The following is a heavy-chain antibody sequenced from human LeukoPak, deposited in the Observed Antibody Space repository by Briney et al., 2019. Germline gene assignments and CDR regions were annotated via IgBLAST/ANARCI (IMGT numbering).Heavy chain of an antibody. CDR1: GFTFGIAW. CDR3: ITHKGAAGAAFVN. J-gene: IGHJ4*02. CDR2: LKSKTDGATT. V-gene: IGHV3-15*01. D-gene: IGHD6-13*01. Sequence: GGSLRLSCAASGFTFGIAWMSWVRQAPGKGLEWVGRLKSKTDGATTDYAAPVKGRFTISRDDSKNTLYLQMNSLKTEDTALYYCITHKGAAGAAFVNWGQGTLVTGSS.